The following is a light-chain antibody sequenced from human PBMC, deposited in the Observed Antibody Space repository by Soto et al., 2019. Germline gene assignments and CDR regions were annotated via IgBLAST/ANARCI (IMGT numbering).Light chain of an antibody. CDR2: EVS. CDR3: CSFEDSLTWV. CDR1: SSDVGGYNY. Sequence: QSALTQPASVSGSPGQSITISCTGTSSDVGGYNYVSWYQQHPGKAPKLMIYEVSNRPSGISNRFSGSKSGDAASLTISGLQAEDEADYYCCSFEDSLTWVFGGGTKLTVL. J-gene: IGLJ3*02. V-gene: IGLV2-14*01.